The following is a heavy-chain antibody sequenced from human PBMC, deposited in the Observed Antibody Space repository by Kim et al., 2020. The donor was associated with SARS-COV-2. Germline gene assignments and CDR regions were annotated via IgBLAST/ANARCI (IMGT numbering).Heavy chain of an antibody. D-gene: IGHD3-10*01. CDR3: ARVSMVRGVIKFDY. V-gene: IGHV3-21*01. Sequence: AGSVKGRFNISTDKSKNSLYLQMNSLRAEDTAVYYCARVSMVRGVIKFDYWGQGTLVTVSS. J-gene: IGHJ4*02.